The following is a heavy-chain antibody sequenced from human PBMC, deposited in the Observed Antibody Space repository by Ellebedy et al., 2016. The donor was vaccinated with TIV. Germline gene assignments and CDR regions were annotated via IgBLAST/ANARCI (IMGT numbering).Heavy chain of an antibody. CDR2: INQDGSEK. CDR3: ATDGSYGDYLSPRHAFAV. D-gene: IGHD4-17*01. Sequence: GEPLKISCAASGFIFRNYWMSWVRQAPGQGLEWLANINQDGSEKYYVDSVKGRFTISRDNAKNSVYLQMNSPRADDTAVYYCATDGSYGDYLSPRHAFAVWGQGTTVTVSS. V-gene: IGHV3-7*01. J-gene: IGHJ3*01. CDR1: GFIFRNYW.